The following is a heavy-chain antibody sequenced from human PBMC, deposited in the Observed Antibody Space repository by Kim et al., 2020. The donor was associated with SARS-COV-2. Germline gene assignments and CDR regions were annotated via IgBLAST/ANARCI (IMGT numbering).Heavy chain of an antibody. V-gene: IGHV4-34*01. D-gene: IGHD5-12*01. Sequence: SETLSLTCAVYGGSFSGYYWSWIRQPPGKGLEWIGEINHSGSTNYNPSPKSRVTISVDTSKNQFSLKLSSVTAADTAVYYCARAQGWLRSIDYWGQGTLVTVSS. J-gene: IGHJ4*02. CDR3: ARAQGWLRSIDY. CDR2: INHSGST. CDR1: GGSFSGYY.